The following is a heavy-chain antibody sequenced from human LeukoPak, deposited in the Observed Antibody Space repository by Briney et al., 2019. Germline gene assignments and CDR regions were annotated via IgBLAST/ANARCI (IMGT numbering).Heavy chain of an antibody. J-gene: IGHJ4*02. D-gene: IGHD4-17*01. CDR3: ARDCSTVTTPYFDY. CDR1: GYTFTNYY. CDR2: INPNSGGT. V-gene: IGHV1-2*02. Sequence: ASVKVSCKASGYTFTNYYMHWVRQAPGQGLEWMGWINPNSGGTNYAQKFQGRVTITRDTSISTAYMELSRLRSDDTAVYYCARDCSTVTTPYFDYWGQGTLVTVSS.